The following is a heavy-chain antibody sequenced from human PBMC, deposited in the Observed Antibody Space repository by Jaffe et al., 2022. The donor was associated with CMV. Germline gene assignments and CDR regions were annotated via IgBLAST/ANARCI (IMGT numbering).Heavy chain of an antibody. J-gene: IGHJ3*02. Sequence: QVQLQESGPGLVKPSETLSLTCTVSGGSISSYYWSWIRQPPGKGLEWIGYIYYSGSTNYNPSLKSRVTISVDTSKNQFSLKLSSVTAADTAVYYCARDVGPFGAGLDAFDIWGQGTMVTVSS. D-gene: IGHD3-16*01. CDR2: IYYSGST. CDR1: GGSISSYY. CDR3: ARDVGPFGAGLDAFDI. V-gene: IGHV4-59*01.